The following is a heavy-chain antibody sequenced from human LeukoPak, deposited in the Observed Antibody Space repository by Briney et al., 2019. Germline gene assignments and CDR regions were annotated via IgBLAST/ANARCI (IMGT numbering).Heavy chain of an antibody. V-gene: IGHV3-21*01. CDR1: GFTFSSYS. CDR3: ARDGTGNAFDI. CDR2: ISSSSSYI. J-gene: IGHJ3*02. Sequence: GGSLRLSCAASGFTFSSYSMNWVRQAPGKGLEWVSSISSSSSYIYYADSVKGRFTISRDNAKDSLYLQMNSLRAEDTAVYYCARDGTGNAFDIWGQGTMVTVSS.